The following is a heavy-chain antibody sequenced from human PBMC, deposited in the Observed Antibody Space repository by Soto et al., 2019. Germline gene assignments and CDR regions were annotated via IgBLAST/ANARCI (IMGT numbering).Heavy chain of an antibody. CDR3: AGEVPLAGTWSLDY. Sequence: QVQLVESGGGVVQPGRPLRLSCATSGFTFSSYPMHWVRQAPGKGLEWVAVISYDGSNNYYADSVKGRFTISRDNSKNTLYLQMNGLTAEDTAVYYGAGEVPLAGTWSLDYWGQGAQVTVSS. CDR2: ISYDGSNN. J-gene: IGHJ4*02. CDR1: GFTFSSYP. V-gene: IGHV3-30-3*01. D-gene: IGHD6-19*01.